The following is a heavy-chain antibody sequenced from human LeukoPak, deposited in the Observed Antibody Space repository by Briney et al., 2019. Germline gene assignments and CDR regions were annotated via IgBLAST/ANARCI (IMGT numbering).Heavy chain of an antibody. CDR3: AKDPHPYGDSVGGYHFDY. D-gene: IGHD4-17*01. Sequence: GGSLRLSCAASGFTFTDSAMNWVRQAPGKGLEWVSGISYGGDNTYCADSVKGRFTISRDNPRNTLNLALNSLRAEDTAVYYCAKDPHPYGDSVGGYHFDYWGQGTLVTVSS. CDR1: GFTFTDSA. V-gene: IGHV3-23*01. J-gene: IGHJ4*02. CDR2: ISYGGDNT.